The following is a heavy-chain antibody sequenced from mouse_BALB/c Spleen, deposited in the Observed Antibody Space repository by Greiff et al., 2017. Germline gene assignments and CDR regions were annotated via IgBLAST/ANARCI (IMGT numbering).Heavy chain of an antibody. D-gene: IGHD1-1*01. V-gene: IGHV5-6-2*01. CDR1: GFTFSSYH. J-gene: IGHJ2*01. CDR3: ARRTTGYYFDY. CDR2: INSNGGST. Sequence: EVMLVESGGGLVKLGGSLKLSCAASGFTFSSYHMSWVRQTPEKRLELVAAINSNGGSTYYPDTVKGRFTISRDNAKNTLYLQMSSLKSEDTALYYCARRTTGYYFDYWGQGTTLTVSS.